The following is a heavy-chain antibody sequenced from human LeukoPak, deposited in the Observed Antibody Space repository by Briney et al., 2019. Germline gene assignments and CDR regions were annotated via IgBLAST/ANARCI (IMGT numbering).Heavy chain of an antibody. CDR1: GFTFSNYA. CDR3: AKGYYDSSGYTYGFDI. Sequence: GGSLRLSCAASGFTFSNYAMSWVRQAPGKGLEWVSTISRGTATTHYADSVKGRFIISRDNSKNTLYLQMNSLRAEDTAVYYCAKGYYDSSGYTYGFDIWGQGTMVTVSS. CDR2: ISRGTATT. J-gene: IGHJ3*02. V-gene: IGHV3-23*01. D-gene: IGHD3-22*01.